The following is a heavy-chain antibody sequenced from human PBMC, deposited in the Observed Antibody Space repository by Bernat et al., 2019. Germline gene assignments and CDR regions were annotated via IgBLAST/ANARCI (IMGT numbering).Heavy chain of an antibody. Sequence: EVQLVESGGGLVQPGGSLRLSCAASGFTFSNYAMSWVRQAPGKGLEWVSTISGRGDSTYYADSVKGRFTISRDNSKNTLYLQMNSLRAEDTAAYYCAKVRIAEYSSSWQTYFVYWGQGTLVTVSS. J-gene: IGHJ4*02. V-gene: IGHV3-23*04. CDR2: ISGRGDST. CDR1: GFTFSNYA. D-gene: IGHD6-13*01. CDR3: AKVRIAEYSSSWQTYFVY.